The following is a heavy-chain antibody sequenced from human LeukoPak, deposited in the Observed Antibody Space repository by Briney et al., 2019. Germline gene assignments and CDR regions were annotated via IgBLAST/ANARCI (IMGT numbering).Heavy chain of an antibody. V-gene: IGHV3-7*03. J-gene: IGHJ3*02. CDR3: ARTLITIFGVGLAFDI. Sequence: GGSLRLSCAASGLSFSDHWMTWVRHPPGKGLEWVATIKQDGSVKYYLDSVKGRFTISRDNSKNTLYLQMNSLRAEDTAVYYCARTLITIFGVGLAFDIWGQGTMVTVSS. CDR2: IKQDGSVK. CDR1: GLSFSDHW. D-gene: IGHD3-3*01.